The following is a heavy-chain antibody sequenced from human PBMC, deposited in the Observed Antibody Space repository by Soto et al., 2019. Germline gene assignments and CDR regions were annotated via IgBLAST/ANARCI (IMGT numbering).Heavy chain of an antibody. V-gene: IGHV3-23*01. Sequence: PGGSLRLSCAASGFTFSSYAMSWVRQDPGKGLEWVSAISGSGGSTYYADSVKGRFTISRDNSKNTLYLQMNSLRAEDTAVYYCAKAPGYSSGWLDYWGQGTLVTVSS. CDR3: AKAPGYSSGWLDY. J-gene: IGHJ4*02. CDR1: GFTFSSYA. D-gene: IGHD6-19*01. CDR2: ISGSGGST.